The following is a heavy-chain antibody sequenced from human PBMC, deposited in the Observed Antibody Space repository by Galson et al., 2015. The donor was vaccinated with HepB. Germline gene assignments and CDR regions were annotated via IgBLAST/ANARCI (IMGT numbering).Heavy chain of an antibody. Sequence: SVKVSCKASGYTFTSYAMHWVRQAPGQRLEWMGWINAGNGNTKYSQKFQGRVTITRDTSASTAYMELSSLRSGDTAVYYCASATGYCSCGSCYPGLYFFGMDGWGPGTTVTVSS. J-gene: IGHJ6*02. D-gene: IGHD2-15*01. CDR2: INAGNGNT. V-gene: IGHV1-3*01. CDR1: GYTFTSYA. CDR3: ASATGYCSCGSCYPGLYFFGMDG.